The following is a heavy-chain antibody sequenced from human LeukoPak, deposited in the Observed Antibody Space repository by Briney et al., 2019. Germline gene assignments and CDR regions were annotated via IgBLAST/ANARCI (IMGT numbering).Heavy chain of an antibody. CDR3: ARVDRDYYDSSGYYYFDY. Sequence: SVKVSCKASGYTFTSYGISWVRQAPGQGLEWMGGIIPIFGTANYAQKFQGRVTITADESTSTAYMELSSLRSEDTAVYYCARVDRDYYDSSGYYYFDYWGQGTLVTVSS. CDR1: GYTFTSYG. J-gene: IGHJ4*02. D-gene: IGHD3-22*01. CDR2: IIPIFGTA. V-gene: IGHV1-69*13.